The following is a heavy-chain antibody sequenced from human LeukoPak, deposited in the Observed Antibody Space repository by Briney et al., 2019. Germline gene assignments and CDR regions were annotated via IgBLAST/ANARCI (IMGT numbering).Heavy chain of an antibody. CDR1: GFSLTTYG. D-gene: IGHD4-11*01. J-gene: IGHJ4*02. CDR3: ARDATDYSTWVGRGYFDY. CDR2: IWHDGSVK. V-gene: IGHV3-33*01. Sequence: PGGSLRLTCAVSGFSLTTYGMHWVRQAPGKGLERVAVIWHDGSVKYYADSVKGRFTISRDNSKNTLYLQMNSLRAEDTAVYYCARDATDYSTWVGRGYFDYWSQGTLVTVSS.